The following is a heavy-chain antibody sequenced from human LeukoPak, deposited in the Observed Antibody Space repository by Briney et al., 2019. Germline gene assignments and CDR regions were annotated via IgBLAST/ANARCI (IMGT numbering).Heavy chain of an antibody. J-gene: IGHJ4*02. D-gene: IGHD3-10*01. CDR2: IFTNGNT. V-gene: IGHV4-4*07. CDR1: GASISNYY. Sequence: SETQSLTCTVSGASISNYYWGWIRQPAGKGLEWIGRIFTNGNTDFNPSLKSRVTISVDTSKNQFSLKLSSVTAADTAVYYCARADGVLWFGETIAPYFDYWGQGTLVTVSS. CDR3: ARADGVLWFGETIAPYFDY.